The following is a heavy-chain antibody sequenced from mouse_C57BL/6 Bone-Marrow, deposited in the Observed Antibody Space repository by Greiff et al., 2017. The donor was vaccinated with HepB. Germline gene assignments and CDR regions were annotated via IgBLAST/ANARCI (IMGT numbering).Heavy chain of an antibody. CDR1: GYAFSSSW. V-gene: IGHV1-82*01. Sequence: VQLQHSGPELVKPGASVKISCKASGYAFSSSWMNWVKQRPGKGLEWIGRIYPGDGDTNYNGKFKGKATLTADKSSSTAYMQLSSLTSEDSAVYFCARWGSNYLYYFDYWGQGTTLTVSS. J-gene: IGHJ2*01. CDR3: ARWGSNYLYYFDY. D-gene: IGHD2-5*01. CDR2: IYPGDGDT.